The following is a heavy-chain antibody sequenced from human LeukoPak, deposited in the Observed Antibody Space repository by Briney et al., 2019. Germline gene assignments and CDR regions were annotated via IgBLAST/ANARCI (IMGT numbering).Heavy chain of an antibody. Sequence: LSETLPHTCTVSGGSISNYYWSWIRQPPGKGLEWIGYIYYTGSTNYNPSLKSRVTISVDTSENQFSLRLSSVTAADTAVYYCARLKTDYSGNDYYF. CDR3: ARLKTDYSGNDYYF. CDR2: IYYTGST. CDR1: GGSISNYY. D-gene: IGHD4-23*01. J-gene: IGHJ4*01. V-gene: IGHV4-59*08.